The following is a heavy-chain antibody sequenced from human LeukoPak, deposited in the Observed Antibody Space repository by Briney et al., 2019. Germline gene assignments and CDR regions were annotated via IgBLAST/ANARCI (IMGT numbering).Heavy chain of an antibody. CDR3: ARGGSSGSYFGQHFDY. J-gene: IGHJ4*02. V-gene: IGHV1-18*01. CDR2: ISAYNGNT. Sequence: SVKVSCKASGYTFTSYGISWVRQAPGQGLEGMGWISAYNGNTNYAQKLQGRVTMTTDTSTSAAYMELRSLRSDDTAVYYCARGGSSGSYFGQHFDYWGQGTLVTVSS. D-gene: IGHD1-26*01. CDR1: GYTFTSYG.